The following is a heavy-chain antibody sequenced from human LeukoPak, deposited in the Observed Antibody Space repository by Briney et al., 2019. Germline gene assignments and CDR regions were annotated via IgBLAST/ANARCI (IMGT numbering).Heavy chain of an antibody. J-gene: IGHJ4*02. CDR2: IYYSGST. V-gene: IGHV4-39*01. D-gene: IGHD4-11*01. Sequence: SETLSLTCTVSGGSISSSSYYWSWIRQPPGKGLEWIGSIYYSGSTYYSPSLKSRVTISVDTSKNQFSLKLSSVTAADTAVYYCAITYSNYFEYWGQGTLVTVSS. CDR1: GGSISSSSYY. CDR3: AITYSNYFEY.